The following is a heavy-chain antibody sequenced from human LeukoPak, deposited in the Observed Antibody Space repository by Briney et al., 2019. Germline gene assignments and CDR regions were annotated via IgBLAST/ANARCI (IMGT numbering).Heavy chain of an antibody. CDR2: INPNSGGT. J-gene: IGHJ4*02. CDR1: GYTFTGYY. Sequence: ASVKVSCKASGYTFTGYYMHWVRQAPGQGLEWMGWINPNSGGTNYAQKFQGRVTMTRDTSISTAYMELSRLRPDDTAVYYCARDLAVSGELLQVYWGQGTLVTVSS. D-gene: IGHD1-26*01. CDR3: ARDLAVSGELLQVY. V-gene: IGHV1-2*02.